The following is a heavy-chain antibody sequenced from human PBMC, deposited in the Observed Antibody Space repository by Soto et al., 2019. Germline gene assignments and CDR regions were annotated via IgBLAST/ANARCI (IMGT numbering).Heavy chain of an antibody. CDR1: GFIFNNYA. Sequence: DVQLLQSGGGLVQPGGSLRLSCAASGFIFNNYAMTWVRQAPGKGLEWVSAIVGDGGITFYADSVKGRFTISRDNSKNTLDLHMNTLAVEDTAVYYCATHHSSLGGSGRAPAYWGRGILVTVSS. J-gene: IGHJ4*02. CDR3: ATHHSSLGGSGRAPAY. CDR2: IVGDGGIT. V-gene: IGHV3-23*01. D-gene: IGHD3-3*01.